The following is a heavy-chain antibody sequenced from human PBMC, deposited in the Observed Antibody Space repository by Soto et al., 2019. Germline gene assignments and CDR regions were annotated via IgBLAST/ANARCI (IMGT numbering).Heavy chain of an antibody. V-gene: IGHV3-30*03. J-gene: IGHJ5*01. Sequence: QVQLVESGGRVVQPGRSLRLTCAASGFTFSSNGMHWVRQAPGKGLEWVALVAYDGSKTYYGDSVRGRFTISRDNSENTLYLQMNRLRAEDTAVYYCARWVGGSMYDNSGKYDSWGQGTLVTVSS. D-gene: IGHD3-22*01. CDR3: ARWVGGSMYDNSGKYDS. CDR2: VAYDGSKT. CDR1: GFTFSSNG.